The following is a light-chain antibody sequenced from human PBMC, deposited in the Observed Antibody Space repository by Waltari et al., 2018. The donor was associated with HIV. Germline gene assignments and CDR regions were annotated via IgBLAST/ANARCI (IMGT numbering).Light chain of an antibody. V-gene: IGLV10-54*01. J-gene: IGLJ3*02. Sequence: QAGLTQPPSVSNALGPTATLTCTGAKNNVGFPGASWLKHHQGHPPKLLSYRGNNRPSGVPDRFSASTSGKTASLNITGLLADDEADYYCSSWDTKLNGWVFGGGTHLTVL. CDR1: KNNVGFPG. CDR2: RGN. CDR3: SSWDTKLNGWV.